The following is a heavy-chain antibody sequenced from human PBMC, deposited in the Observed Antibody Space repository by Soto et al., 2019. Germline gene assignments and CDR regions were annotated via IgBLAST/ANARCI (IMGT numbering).Heavy chain of an antibody. CDR1: GGTFSSYA. J-gene: IGHJ4*02. D-gene: IGHD3-22*01. CDR2: IIPIFGTA. Sequence: SVQVSCKASGGTFSSYAISWVRQAPVQGLEWMGGIIPIFGTANYAQKFQGRVTITADKSASTAYMELSSLRSEDTAVYYCARGYYDSSGYYNRRFDYWGQGTLVTVS. V-gene: IGHV1-69*06. CDR3: ARGYYDSSGYYNRRFDY.